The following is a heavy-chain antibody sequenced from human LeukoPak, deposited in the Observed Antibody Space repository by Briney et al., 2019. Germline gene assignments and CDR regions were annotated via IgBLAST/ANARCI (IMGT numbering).Heavy chain of an antibody. J-gene: IGHJ1*01. D-gene: IGHD4-17*01. V-gene: IGHV4-34*01. CDR3: AARDTVTTASSPSPPPEYFQH. Sequence: PSETLSLTCAVYGGSFSGYYWSWLRQPPGKGLEWIGEINHSGSTNYNPSLKSRVTISVDTSKNQFSLKLSSVTAADTAVYYCAARDTVTTASSPSPPPEYFQHWGQGTLVTVSS. CDR1: GGSFSGYY. CDR2: INHSGST.